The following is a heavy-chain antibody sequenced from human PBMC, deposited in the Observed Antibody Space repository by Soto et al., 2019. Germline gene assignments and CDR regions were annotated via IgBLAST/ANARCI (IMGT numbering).Heavy chain of an antibody. CDR2: IIPIFGTA. Sequence: ASVKVSCKASGGTFSSYAISWVRQAPGQGLEWMGGIIPIFGTANYAQKFQGRVTITADESTSTAYMELSSLRSEDTAVYYCARRWIQFRGGWFDTWGQGTLVTVSS. J-gene: IGHJ5*02. CDR1: GGTFSSYA. CDR3: ARRWIQFRGGWFDT. V-gene: IGHV1-69*13. D-gene: IGHD5-18*01.